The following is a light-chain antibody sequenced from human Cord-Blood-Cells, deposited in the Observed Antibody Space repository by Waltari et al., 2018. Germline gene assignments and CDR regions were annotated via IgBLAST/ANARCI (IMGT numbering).Light chain of an antibody. V-gene: IGKV4-1*01. CDR2: WAS. J-gene: IGKJ2*01. CDR1: QSVLYSSNNKNY. Sequence: DIVMTQSPDSLAVSLGERATINCKSSQSVLYSSNNKNYLAWYQQKPGQTPKLLIYWASTRESGVPDRFSGSGSGTDFTLTISSLQAEDVAVYYCQQYYSTPYTFGQETKLEIK. CDR3: QQYYSTPYT.